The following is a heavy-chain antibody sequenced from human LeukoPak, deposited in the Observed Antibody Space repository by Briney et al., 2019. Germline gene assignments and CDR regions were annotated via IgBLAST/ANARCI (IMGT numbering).Heavy chain of an antibody. J-gene: IGHJ4*02. CDR2: INHSGST. CDR3: ARDAYYYGSGAYYFDY. CDR1: GGSFSGYY. Sequence: PSETLSLTCAVYGGSFSGYYWSGIRQPPGKGLEWIGEINHSGSTNYNPSLKSRVTMSVDTSKNQFSLKLSSVTAADTAVYYCARDAYYYGSGAYYFDYWGQGTLVTVPS. D-gene: IGHD3-10*01. V-gene: IGHV4-34*01.